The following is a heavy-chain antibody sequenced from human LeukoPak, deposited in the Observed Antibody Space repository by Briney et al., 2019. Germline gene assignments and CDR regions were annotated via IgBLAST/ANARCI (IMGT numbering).Heavy chain of an antibody. CDR2: ISASSNFI. V-gene: IGHV3-21*01. J-gene: IGHJ4*02. CDR1: GFTFSTHS. D-gene: IGHD2-2*01. CDR3: ARPATGYCSSAGCHWDS. Sequence: GGSLRLSCAASGFTFSTHSMYWVRQAPGKGRECGSSISASSNFIHYAESVRGRFTISRDNAKNSLYLQRNSLGAQDTAVYYYARPATGYCSSAGCHWDSWGQGTLVTVSS.